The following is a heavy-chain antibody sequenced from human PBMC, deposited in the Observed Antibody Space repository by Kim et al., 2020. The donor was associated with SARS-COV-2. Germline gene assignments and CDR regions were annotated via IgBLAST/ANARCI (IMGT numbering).Heavy chain of an antibody. J-gene: IGHJ4*02. CDR2: IHPNSGVT. Sequence: ASVKVSCKASGYTFTAYFLHWVRQAPGQGLEWMGRIHPNSGVTIYAQRFQGRVTMTRDTSISTVYMELSGLTSDDTSVYYCARNYGYLDYWGQGTLVTVSS. V-gene: IGHV1-2*06. D-gene: IGHD3-16*01. CDR1: GYTFTAYF. CDR3: ARNYGYLDY.